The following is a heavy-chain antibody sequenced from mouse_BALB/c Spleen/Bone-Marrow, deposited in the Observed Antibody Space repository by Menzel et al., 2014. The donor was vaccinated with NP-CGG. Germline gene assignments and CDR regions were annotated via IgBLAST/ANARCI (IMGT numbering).Heavy chain of an antibody. CDR1: GFDFSRYW. Sequence: EVQLVESGGGLVQPGGSLKLSCAASGFDFSRYWMSWVRQAPGKGLQWIGEINPESNTINYTPSLKDKFIISRDNAKNTLYLQMSKVRSEDTALYCCARLGYYGWFAYWGQGILVTVSA. CDR3: ARLGYYGWFAY. CDR2: INPESNTI. V-gene: IGHV4-1*02. D-gene: IGHD2-3*01. J-gene: IGHJ3*01.